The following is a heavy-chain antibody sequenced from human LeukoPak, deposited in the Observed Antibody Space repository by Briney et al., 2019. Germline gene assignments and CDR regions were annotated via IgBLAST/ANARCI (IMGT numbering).Heavy chain of an antibody. CDR3: ARHRDYYDSSGYYELDY. D-gene: IGHD3-22*01. V-gene: IGHV4-38-2*01. CDR2: IYHSGST. J-gene: IGHJ4*02. CDR1: GYSISGGYY. Sequence: SETLSLTCAVSGYSISGGYYWGWIREPPGKGLEWIGSIYHSGSTYYNPSLKSRVTISVDTSKNQFSLKLSSVTAADTAVYYCARHRDYYDSSGYYELDYWGQGTLVTVSS.